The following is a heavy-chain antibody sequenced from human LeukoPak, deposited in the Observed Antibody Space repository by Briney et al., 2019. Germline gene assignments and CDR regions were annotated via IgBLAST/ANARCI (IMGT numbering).Heavy chain of an antibody. CDR1: GGTFSSYA. J-gene: IGHJ5*02. CDR2: IIPIFGTA. Sequence: SVKVSCKASGGTFSSYAISWVRQAPGQGLEWMGGIIPIFGTANYAQKFQGRITMSRDTSTSTVYMELSSLRSEDMAFYYCATDHSMANTAWWFDPWGQGTLVTVSS. D-gene: IGHD5-24*01. CDR3: ATDHSMANTAWWFDP. V-gene: IGHV1-69*05.